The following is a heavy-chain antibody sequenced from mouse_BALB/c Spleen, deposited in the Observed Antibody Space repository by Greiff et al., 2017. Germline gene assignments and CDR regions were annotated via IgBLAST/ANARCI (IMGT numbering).Heavy chain of an antibody. D-gene: IGHD2-14*01. Sequence: EVQGVESGGGLVKPGGSLKLSCAASGFTFSSYAMSWVRQTPEKRLEWVASISSGGSTYYPDSVKGRFTISRDNARNILYLQMSSLRSEDTAMYYCAREVRRDYYAMDYWGQGTSVTVSS. CDR1: GFTFSSYA. J-gene: IGHJ4*01. V-gene: IGHV5-6-5*01. CDR3: AREVRRDYYAMDY. CDR2: ISSGGST.